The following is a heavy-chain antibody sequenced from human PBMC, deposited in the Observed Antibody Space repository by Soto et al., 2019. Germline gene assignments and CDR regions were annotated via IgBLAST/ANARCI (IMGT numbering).Heavy chain of an antibody. Sequence: PSETLSLTCSVSGVSISSSSYYWGWIRQPPGKGLEWIGNIYYSGSTYYNPSLKSRVTISVDSSMKHFSLKLSSVTAADTAVYYCARLRTTVVTPDNWGQGTLVTVSS. CDR2: IYYSGST. J-gene: IGHJ4*02. CDR1: GVSISSSSYY. V-gene: IGHV4-39*02. D-gene: IGHD4-17*01. CDR3: ARLRTTVVTPDN.